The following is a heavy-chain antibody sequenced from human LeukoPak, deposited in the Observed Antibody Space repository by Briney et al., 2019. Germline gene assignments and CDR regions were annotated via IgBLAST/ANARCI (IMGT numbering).Heavy chain of an antibody. CDR2: ISSSGSTI. V-gene: IGHV3-48*03. CDR3: ARAYSSSTFDY. Sequence: GESLKISCAASGFTFSSYEMNWVRQAPGKGLEWVSYISSSGSTINYADSVKGRFTISRDNAKNSLYLQMNSLRAEDTAVYYCARAYSSSTFDYWGQGTLVTVSS. CDR1: GFTFSSYE. J-gene: IGHJ4*02. D-gene: IGHD6-6*01.